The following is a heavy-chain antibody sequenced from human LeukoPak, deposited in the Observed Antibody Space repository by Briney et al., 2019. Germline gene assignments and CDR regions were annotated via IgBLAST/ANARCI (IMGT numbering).Heavy chain of an antibody. CDR2: MNPNSGNT. CDR3: ARDNDRYGSGSYNY. D-gene: IGHD3-10*01. V-gene: IGHV1-8*01. CDR1: GYTFTSYD. Sequence: GASVKVSGKASGYTFTSYDINWVRQATGQGLEWMGWMNPNSGNTGYAQKFQGRVTMTRNTSISTAYMELSSLRSEDTAVYYCARDNDRYGSGSYNYWGQGTLVTVSS. J-gene: IGHJ4*02.